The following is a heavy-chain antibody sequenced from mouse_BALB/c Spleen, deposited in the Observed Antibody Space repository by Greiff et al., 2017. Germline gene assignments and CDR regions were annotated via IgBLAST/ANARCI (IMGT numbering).Heavy chain of an antibody. Sequence: QVQLQESGPGLVAPSQSLSITCTVSGFSLTSYGLSWVRQPPGKGLEWLGVIWRDGSTNDHSALMTRMSISKDNSTSQVFLKLHSLQTDDTATYYCAKRSMDYWGQGTSVTVSS. CDR2: IWRDGST. J-gene: IGHJ4*01. CDR1: GFSLTSYG. CDR3: AKRSMDY. V-gene: IGHV2-3*01.